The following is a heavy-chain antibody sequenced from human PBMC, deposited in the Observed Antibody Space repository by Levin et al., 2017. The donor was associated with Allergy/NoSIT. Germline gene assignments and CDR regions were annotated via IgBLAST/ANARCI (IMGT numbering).Heavy chain of an antibody. V-gene: IGHV4-30-2*01. CDR3: ARVTAMGGYYFDY. CDR2: IYHSGST. Sequence: SETLSLTCAVSGGSISSGGYSWSWIRQPPGKGLEWIGYIYHSGSTYYNPSLKSRVTISVDRSKNQFSLKLSSVTAADTAVYYCARVTAMGGYYFDYWGQGTLVTVSA. CDR1: GGSISSGGYS. D-gene: IGHD5-18*01. J-gene: IGHJ4*02.